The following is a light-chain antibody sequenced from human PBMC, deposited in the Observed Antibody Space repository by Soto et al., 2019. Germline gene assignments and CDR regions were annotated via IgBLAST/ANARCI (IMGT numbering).Light chain of an antibody. J-gene: IGKJ1*01. CDR3: QQYNNWPPGRT. Sequence: EGVFTQSPCTLSLYPGERATLSCRASQSVSNNYLAWYQQKPGQAPRLLIYGASNRATGIPDRFSGSGSGTDFTLTISSLQSEDFAVYYCQQYNNWPPGRTFGQGSNVDVK. CDR2: GAS. V-gene: IGKV3-20*01. CDR1: QSVSNNY.